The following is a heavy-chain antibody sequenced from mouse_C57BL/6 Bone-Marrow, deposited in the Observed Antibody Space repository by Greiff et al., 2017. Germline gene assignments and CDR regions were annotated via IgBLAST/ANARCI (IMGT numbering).Heavy chain of an antibody. J-gene: IGHJ2*01. Sequence: EVKLMESEGGLVQPGSSMKLSCTASGFTFSDYYMAWVRQVPEKGLEWVANINYDGSSTYYLDSLKSRFIISRDNAKNILYLQMSILKSEDTATYYCARERDYYGSSYVDDWGQGTTLTVSS. V-gene: IGHV5-16*01. CDR3: ARERDYYGSSYVDD. D-gene: IGHD1-1*01. CDR2: INYDGSST. CDR1: GFTFSDYY.